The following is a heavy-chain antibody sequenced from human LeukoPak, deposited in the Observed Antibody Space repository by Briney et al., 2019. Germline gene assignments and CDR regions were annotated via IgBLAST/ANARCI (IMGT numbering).Heavy chain of an antibody. CDR3: ARDRDYGDRYYYGMDV. V-gene: IGHV1-18*01. Sequence: ASVKVSCKASGYTFTSYGISWVRQALGQGLEWMGWISAYNGNTNYAQKLQGRVTMTTDTSTSTAYMELRSLRSDDTAVYYCARDRDYGDRYYYGMDVWGQGTTVTVSS. CDR2: ISAYNGNT. J-gene: IGHJ6*02. D-gene: IGHD4-17*01. CDR1: GYTFTSYG.